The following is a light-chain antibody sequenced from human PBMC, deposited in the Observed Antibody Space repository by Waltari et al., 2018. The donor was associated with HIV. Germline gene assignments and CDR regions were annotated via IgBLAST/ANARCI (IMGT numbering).Light chain of an antibody. CDR1: QSISTD. CDR2: GAS. J-gene: IGKJ1*01. CDR3: QQYSHWPRT. V-gene: IGKV3-15*01. Sequence: MTQSPATLSVSPGESATLSCRASQSISTDLAWFQQKPGQAPRLLIYGASSRATGIPARFSGGGSGTDFTLTISGLQSEDFAVYYCQQYSHWPRTFGQWTTVDIK.